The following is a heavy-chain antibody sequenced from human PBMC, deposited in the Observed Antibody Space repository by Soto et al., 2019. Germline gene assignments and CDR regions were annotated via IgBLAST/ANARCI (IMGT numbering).Heavy chain of an antibody. D-gene: IGHD6-19*01. J-gene: IGHJ4*02. Sequence: SSETLSLTCTVSGGSISSSNYYWGWIRQPPGKGLEWIGSIYYSGSTNYNPSLKSRVTISVDTSKNQFSLKLSSVTAADTAVYYCARDRSSEAGSFDYWGQGTLVTVSS. CDR3: ARDRSSEAGSFDY. CDR1: GGSISSSNYY. V-gene: IGHV4-39*07. CDR2: IYYSGST.